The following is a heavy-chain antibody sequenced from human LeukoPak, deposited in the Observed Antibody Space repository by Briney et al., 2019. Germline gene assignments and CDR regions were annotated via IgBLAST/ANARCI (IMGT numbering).Heavy chain of an antibody. CDR3: ALNGREVPSGAFDI. CDR1: GFTFNTYT. J-gene: IGHJ3*02. CDR2: ISGSGGST. D-gene: IGHD3-16*02. Sequence: GGSLRLSCAASGFTFNTYTMNWVRQAPGKGLEWVSAISGSGGSTYYADSVKGRFTISRDNSKNTLYLQMNSLRAEDTAVYYCALNGREVPSGAFDIWGQGTMVTVSS. V-gene: IGHV3-23*01.